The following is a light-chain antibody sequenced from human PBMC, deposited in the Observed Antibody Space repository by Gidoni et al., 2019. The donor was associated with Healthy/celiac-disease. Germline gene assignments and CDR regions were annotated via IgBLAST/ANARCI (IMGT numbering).Light chain of an antibody. J-gene: IGKJ4*01. CDR3: QQYGSSPLT. CDR1: QSVSSSY. CDR2: GAS. Sequence: IVLTQSPGTLSLSPGERATLSCRASQSVSSSYVAWYQQKHGQAPRLLIYGASSRATGIPDRFSGSGSGTDFTLTISRLEPEDFAVYYCQQYGSSPLTFGGGTKVEIK. V-gene: IGKV3-20*01.